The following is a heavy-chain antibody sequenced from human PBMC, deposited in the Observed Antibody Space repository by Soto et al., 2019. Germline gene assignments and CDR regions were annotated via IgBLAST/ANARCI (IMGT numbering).Heavy chain of an antibody. CDR2: IIPIFGTA. CDR1: GGTFSSYA. J-gene: IGHJ5*02. CDR3: ARDRDFWSGYYSWFDP. V-gene: IGHV1-69*13. D-gene: IGHD3-3*01. Sequence: ASVKVSCKASGGTFSSYAISWVRQAPGQGLEWMGGIIPIFGTANYAQKFQGRVTITADESTSTAYMELSSLRSEDTAVYYCARDRDFWSGYYSWFDPWGKGTLVTVCS.